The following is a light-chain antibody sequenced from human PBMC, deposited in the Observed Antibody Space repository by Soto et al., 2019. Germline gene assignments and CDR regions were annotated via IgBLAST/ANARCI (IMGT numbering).Light chain of an antibody. CDR2: SNN. Sequence: QSTLTQTPSASGTPGQRVTISCSGDRSNIGSDTVNWYQQVPGSAPKLLIYSNNLRPSGVPDRFSGSKSGTSASLAISGLQSEDDAHYYCVVWDDSLGGWVFGGGTKLTVL. CDR3: VVWDDSLGGWV. CDR1: RSNIGSDT. J-gene: IGLJ3*02. V-gene: IGLV1-44*01.